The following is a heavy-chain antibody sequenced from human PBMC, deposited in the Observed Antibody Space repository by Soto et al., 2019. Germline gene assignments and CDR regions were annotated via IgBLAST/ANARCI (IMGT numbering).Heavy chain of an antibody. CDR2: ISAYNGNA. Sequence: PSVKVSCKASGYTFTSYGISWVRQAPGQGLEWMGWISAYNGNANYAQKLQGRVTMTTDTSTSTAYMELRSLRSDDTAVYYCARDEGYYDSNGMDVWGQGTTVTVSS. J-gene: IGHJ6*02. D-gene: IGHD3-22*01. CDR1: GYTFTSYG. CDR3: ARDEGYYDSNGMDV. V-gene: IGHV1-18*01.